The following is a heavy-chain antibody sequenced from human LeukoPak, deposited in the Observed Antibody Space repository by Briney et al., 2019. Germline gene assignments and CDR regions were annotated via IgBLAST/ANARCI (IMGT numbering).Heavy chain of an antibody. CDR1: GGSISSYY. CDR3: ATDGYFEV. CDR2: IYYSGST. V-gene: IGHV4-59*01. J-gene: IGHJ2*01. Sequence: PSETLSLTCTVSGGSISSYYWSWIRQPPGKGLEWIGYIYYSGSTYYNPSLKSRVTISVDKSKNQFSLKLTSVTAADTAVYFCATDGYFEVWGRGTLVTVSS.